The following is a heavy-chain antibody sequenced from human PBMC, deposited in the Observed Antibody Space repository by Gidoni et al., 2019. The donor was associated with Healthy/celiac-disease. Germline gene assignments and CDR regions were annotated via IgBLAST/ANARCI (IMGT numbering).Heavy chain of an antibody. Sequence: QLQLQESGPGLVKPSETLSLTCTVSGGSISSSSYYWGWIRQPPGKGLEWIGSIYYSGSTYYNPSLKSRVTISVDTSKNQFSLKLSSVTAADTAVYYCAGGYGSGSYATSYYYYYGMDVWGQGTTVTVSS. V-gene: IGHV4-39*01. J-gene: IGHJ6*02. CDR1: GGSISSSSYY. D-gene: IGHD3-10*01. CDR2: IYYSGST. CDR3: AGGYGSGSYATSYYYYYGMDV.